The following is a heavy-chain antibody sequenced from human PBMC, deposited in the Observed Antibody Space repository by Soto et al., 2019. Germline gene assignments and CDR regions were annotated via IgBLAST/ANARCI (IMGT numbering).Heavy chain of an antibody. CDR2: TSASGNSA. CDR1: GFTFSSYA. Sequence: EVQLLESGGALEQPGGSLRLSCAASGFTFSSYAMSWVRQAPGKGLEWVSATSASGNSASYTDSVKGRFTISRDNSKNTLYLQMNSLRAEDTALYYCVTYTVITPFDYWGQGTLVTVSS. D-gene: IGHD4-17*01. CDR3: VTYTVITPFDY. J-gene: IGHJ4*02. V-gene: IGHV3-23*01.